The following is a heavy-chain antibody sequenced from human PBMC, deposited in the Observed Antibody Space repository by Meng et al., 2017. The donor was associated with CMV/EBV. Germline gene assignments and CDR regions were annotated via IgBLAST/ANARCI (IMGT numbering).Heavy chain of an antibody. V-gene: IGHV3-23*01. CDR3: ASELFCSSTSCW. CDR2: ISGSGGST. J-gene: IGHJ4*02. Sequence: GESLKISCAASGFTFSSYAMSWVRQAPGKGLEWVSAISGSGGSTYYADSVKGRFTISRDNSKNTLYLQMNSLRAEDTAVYYCASELFCSSTSCWWGQGTLVTVSS. CDR1: GFTFSSYA. D-gene: IGHD2-2*01.